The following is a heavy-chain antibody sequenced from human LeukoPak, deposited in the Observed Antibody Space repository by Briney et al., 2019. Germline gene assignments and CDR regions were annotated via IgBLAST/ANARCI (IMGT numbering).Heavy chain of an antibody. CDR2: ISSSSSYI. Sequence: GGSLRLSCAASGFTFSSCSMNWVRQAPGKGLEWVSSISSSSSYIYYADSVKGRFTISRDNAKNSLYLQMNGLRAEDTAVYYCARDAVEVVAATPNDYWGQGTLVTVSS. D-gene: IGHD2-15*01. CDR1: GFTFSSCS. V-gene: IGHV3-21*01. J-gene: IGHJ4*02. CDR3: ARDAVEVVAATPNDY.